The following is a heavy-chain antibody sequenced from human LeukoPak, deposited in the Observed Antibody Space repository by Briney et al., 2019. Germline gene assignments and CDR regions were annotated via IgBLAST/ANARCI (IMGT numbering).Heavy chain of an antibody. Sequence: GGSLRLSCAASGFTFSSYGMHWVRQAPGKGLEWVAVISYDGSNKYYADSVKGRFTTSRDNSENTLYLQMNSLRAEDTAVYYCAKDFAIAAAGTDYWGQGTLVTVSS. J-gene: IGHJ4*02. V-gene: IGHV3-30*18. D-gene: IGHD6-13*01. CDR1: GFTFSSYG. CDR2: ISYDGSNK. CDR3: AKDFAIAAAGTDY.